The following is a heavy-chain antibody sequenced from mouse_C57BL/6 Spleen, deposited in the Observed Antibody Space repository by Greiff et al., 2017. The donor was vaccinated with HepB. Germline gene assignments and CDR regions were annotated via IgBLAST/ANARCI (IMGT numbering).Heavy chain of an antibody. J-gene: IGHJ3*01. CDR3: AREENVWFAY. Sequence: EVQLQQSGPELVKPGASVKISCKASGYTFTDYYMNWVKQSHGKSLEWIGDINPNNGGTSYNQKFKGKATLTVDKSSSTAYMELRSLTSEDSAVYYCAREENVWFAYWGQGTLVTVSA. CDR1: GYTFTDYY. CDR2: INPNNGGT. V-gene: IGHV1-26*01.